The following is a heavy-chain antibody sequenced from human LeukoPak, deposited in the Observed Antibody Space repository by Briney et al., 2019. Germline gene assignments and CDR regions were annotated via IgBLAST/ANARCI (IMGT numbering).Heavy chain of an antibody. V-gene: IGHV3-33*01. CDR3: ARGGSWAGYYFDY. J-gene: IGHJ4*02. Sequence: GGSLRLSCAASGFTFSSYGMHWVRQAPGKGLEWVAVIWYDGSNKYYADSVKGRFTISRDNSKNTLYLQMNSLRAEDTAVYYCARGGSWAGYYFDYGGQGTLVTVSS. CDR1: GFTFSSYG. D-gene: IGHD1-26*01. CDR2: IWYDGSNK.